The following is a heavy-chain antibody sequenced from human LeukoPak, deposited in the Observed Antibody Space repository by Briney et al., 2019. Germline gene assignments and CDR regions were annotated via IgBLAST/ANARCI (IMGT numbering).Heavy chain of an antibody. Sequence: PGGSLRLSCVASRFTLSSYWMNWVRQAPGKGLVWVARTNYDGSYTDYADSVKGRFIISRDNAKNTLYLQMNSLRAEDTAMYFCARDWKVVVAASTKGMDVWGQGTTVTVSS. V-gene: IGHV3-74*01. CDR1: RFTLSSYW. CDR3: ARDWKVVVAASTKGMDV. D-gene: IGHD2-15*01. CDR2: TNYDGSYT. J-gene: IGHJ6*02.